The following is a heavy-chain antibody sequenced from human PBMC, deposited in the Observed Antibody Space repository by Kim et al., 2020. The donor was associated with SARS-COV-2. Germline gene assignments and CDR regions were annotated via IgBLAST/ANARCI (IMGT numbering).Heavy chain of an antibody. V-gene: IGHV4-59*13. CDR1: GASLSNFC. Sequence: SETLSLTCTVSGASLSNFCLAWMRQSPGRGLEWIGYVCSSGSTTNYNPSLTNGITILADTSKNQFFLQLTSLTTADTAVYYCARVGLSAFYYNWNFDLWGRGTLITVSS. D-gene: IGHD3-22*01. J-gene: IGHJ2*01. CDR3: ARVGLSAFYYNWNFDL. CDR2: VCSSGSTT.